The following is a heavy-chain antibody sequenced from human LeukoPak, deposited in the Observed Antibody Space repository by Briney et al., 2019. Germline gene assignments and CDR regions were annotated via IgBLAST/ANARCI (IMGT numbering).Heavy chain of an antibody. CDR1: GGSIGSSSYY. CDR3: ASLPPAQTGDLNLDY. J-gene: IGHJ4*02. Sequence: SETLSLTCTVSGGSIGSSSYYWGWIRQPPGKGLEWIGSIYYSGSTYYNPSLKSRVTISVDTSKNHFSLKLRSVTAADTAVYYCASLPPAQTGDLNLDYWGQGTLVTVSS. D-gene: IGHD7-27*01. V-gene: IGHV4-39*01. CDR2: IYYSGST.